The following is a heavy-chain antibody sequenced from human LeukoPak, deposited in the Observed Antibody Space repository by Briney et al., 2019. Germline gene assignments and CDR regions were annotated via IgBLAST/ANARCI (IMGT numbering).Heavy chain of an antibody. V-gene: IGHV1-69*05. D-gene: IGHD3-3*01. CDR2: IIPIFGTA. J-gene: IGHJ6*03. Sequence: SVTVSCKASGGTFSSYAISWVRQAPGQGLEWMGGIIPIFGTANYAQKFQGRVTITTDESTSTAYMELSSLRSEDTAVYYCARDRSSNLTKKYDFWSGYYRGYYYYYMDVWGKGTTVTVSS. CDR1: GGTFSSYA. CDR3: ARDRSSNLTKKYDFWSGYYRGYYYYYMDV.